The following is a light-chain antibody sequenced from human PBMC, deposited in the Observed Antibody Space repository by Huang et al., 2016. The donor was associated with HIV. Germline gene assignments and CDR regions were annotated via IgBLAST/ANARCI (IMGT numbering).Light chain of an antibody. Sequence: DIQMTQSPSSVAASVGESISITCRASQNIDKWLAWFQQKPGKAPRLLIHSASTLQSGVPSRHSGFGSGTEFVLTISSLQPEDFAIYYCQQANSFPYSFGQGTKLEIK. CDR3: QQANSFPYS. CDR2: SAS. V-gene: IGKV1-12*01. J-gene: IGKJ2*03. CDR1: QNIDKW.